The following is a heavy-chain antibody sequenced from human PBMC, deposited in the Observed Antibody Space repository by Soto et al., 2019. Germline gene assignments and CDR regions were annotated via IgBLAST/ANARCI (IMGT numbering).Heavy chain of an antibody. CDR2: ISSSGSTI. J-gene: IGHJ4*02. V-gene: IGHV3-48*04. CDR3: ARVSHPLVVPAAVIDY. D-gene: IGHD2-2*01. Sequence: GGSLRLSCASSGFTFSTYGMNWVRQAPGKGLEWVSYISSSGSTIYYADSVKGRFTISRDNAKNSLYLQMNSLRAEDTAVYYCARVSHPLVVPAAVIDYWGQGTLVTVSS. CDR1: GFTFSTYG.